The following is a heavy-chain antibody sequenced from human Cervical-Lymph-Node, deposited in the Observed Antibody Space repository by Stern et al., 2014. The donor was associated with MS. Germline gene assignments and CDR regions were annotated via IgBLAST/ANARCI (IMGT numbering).Heavy chain of an antibody. V-gene: IGHV1-2*04. CDR3: ARVASMVRGLYYFDY. Sequence: DQLVESGAEVKKPGASVKGSCKASGYTFTGYYMHWVRQAPGQGLEWMGWINPNSGGTNYAQKFQGWVTMTRDTSISTAYMELSRLRSDDTAVYYCARVASMVRGLYYFDYWGQGTLVTVSS. CDR1: GYTFTGYY. J-gene: IGHJ4*02. D-gene: IGHD3-10*01. CDR2: INPNSGGT.